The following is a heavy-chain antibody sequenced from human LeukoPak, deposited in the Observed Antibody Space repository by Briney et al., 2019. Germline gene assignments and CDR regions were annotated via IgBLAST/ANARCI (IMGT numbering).Heavy chain of an antibody. D-gene: IGHD3-16*01. J-gene: IGHJ3*02. CDR3: AKTHYGAFDI. Sequence: PGGSLRLSCAASGLTFSNFVMAWVRQAPGKGLQWVSAVSAGGGSTYNADSVKGRFTISRDNSKNTVYLEVKSLRVEDTAMYYCAKTHYGAFDIWGQGTMVTVST. CDR1: GLTFSNFV. V-gene: IGHV3-23*01. CDR2: VSAGGGST.